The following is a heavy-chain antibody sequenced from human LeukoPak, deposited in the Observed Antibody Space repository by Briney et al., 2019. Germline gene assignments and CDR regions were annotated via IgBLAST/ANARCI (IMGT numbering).Heavy chain of an antibody. Sequence: SETLSLTCSVSGGSIGSYYWTWIRQPPGKGLEWIGNIYYSGSTNYNPSLKSRVTISIDTSKNQFSLKVSSVTAADTAVYYCARAHSSGWPHMFDPWGQGTLVTVPS. J-gene: IGHJ5*02. D-gene: IGHD6-19*01. CDR3: ARAHSSGWPHMFDP. V-gene: IGHV4-59*01. CDR2: IYYSGST. CDR1: GGSIGSYY.